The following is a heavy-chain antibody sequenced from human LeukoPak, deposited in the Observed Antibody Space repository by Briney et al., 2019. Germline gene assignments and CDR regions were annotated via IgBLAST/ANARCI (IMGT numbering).Heavy chain of an antibody. CDR1: GDSVSTNNVA. V-gene: IGHV6-1*01. Sequence: SQTLSLTCAISGDSVSTNNVAWNWIRQSPSRGLDWLGRTYYRSKWYNDYAVSVKSRISINPDTSKNQFSLQLNSVTPDDTAVYYCAREDLGAAYFDFWGQGTLVTVSS. CDR3: AREDLGAAYFDF. J-gene: IGHJ4*02. D-gene: IGHD3-16*01. CDR2: TYYRSKWYN.